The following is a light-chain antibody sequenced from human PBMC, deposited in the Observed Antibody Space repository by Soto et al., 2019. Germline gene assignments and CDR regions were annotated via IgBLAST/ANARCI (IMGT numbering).Light chain of an antibody. Sequence: QSALTQPASVSGSPGQSITISCPGTSSDVGGYNYVSWYQQHPGKAPKLIIYEVSNRPSGISNRFSGSKSGNTASLTISGIQAEDEADYYCSSYTSSSTRVFGGGTKLTVL. V-gene: IGLV2-14*01. CDR1: SSDVGGYNY. J-gene: IGLJ2*01. CDR3: SSYTSSSTRV. CDR2: EVS.